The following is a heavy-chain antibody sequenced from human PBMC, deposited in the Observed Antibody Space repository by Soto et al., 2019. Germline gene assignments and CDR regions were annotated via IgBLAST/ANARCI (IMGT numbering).Heavy chain of an antibody. J-gene: IGHJ6*02. CDR2: IDPSDSYT. CDR3: ASHRVSAPTSTWDYYYGMDG. D-gene: IGHD2-8*01. Sequence: GESLKISCKGSGYSFTSYWISWVRQMPGKGLEWMGRIDPSDSYTNYSPSFQGHVTISADKSISTAYLQWSSLKASDTAMYYCASHRVSAPTSTWDYYYGMDGWGQGTTVTVSS. V-gene: IGHV5-10-1*01. CDR1: GYSFTSYW.